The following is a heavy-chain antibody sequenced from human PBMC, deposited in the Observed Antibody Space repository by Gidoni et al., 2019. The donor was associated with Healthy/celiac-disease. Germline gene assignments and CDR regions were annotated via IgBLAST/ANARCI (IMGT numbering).Heavy chain of an antibody. CDR3: ARAIEAIHYYGSGRPYYYGMDV. CDR2: ISSSSSYI. J-gene: IGHJ6*02. V-gene: IGHV3-21*01. D-gene: IGHD3-10*01. CDR1: GFTFSSNS. Sequence: EVQLVESGGGLVKPGGSLRLSCAASGFTFSSNSMNWVRQAPGKGLEWVSSISSSSSYIYYADSVKGRFTISRDNAKNSLYLQMNSLRAEDTAVYYCARAIEAIHYYGSGRPYYYGMDVWGQGTTVTVSS.